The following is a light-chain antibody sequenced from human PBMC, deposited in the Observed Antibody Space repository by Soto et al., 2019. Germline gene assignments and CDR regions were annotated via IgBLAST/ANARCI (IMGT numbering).Light chain of an antibody. J-gene: IGKJ2*01. CDR2: GAS. CDR1: QSINSE. Sequence: EIVMTQSPATLSLSPGERAALSCRASQSINSELAWYQQKPGQPPRLLIYGASTRATGVPARSTGSESGSEFTLTISGLQSEDFADYYCQQGHNWPLTFGQGTRLEI. V-gene: IGKV3-15*01. CDR3: QQGHNWPLT.